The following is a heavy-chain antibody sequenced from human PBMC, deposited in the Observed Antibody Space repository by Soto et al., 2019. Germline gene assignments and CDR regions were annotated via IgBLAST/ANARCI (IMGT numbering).Heavy chain of an antibody. Sequence: QAQLLQSGAEVKKPGASVKVSCKASGYTFSNYFIHWVRQAPGQRLEWIGIVDPSRGSADYAQKFQGRVTMTTDVSTRTVFMDLSSLRSEDTAVYYCARPLIGNTVDLWGQGTTVIVSS. V-gene: IGHV1-46*01. CDR1: GYTFSNYF. J-gene: IGHJ3*01. D-gene: IGHD1-7*01. CDR3: ARPLIGNTVDL. CDR2: VDPSRGSA.